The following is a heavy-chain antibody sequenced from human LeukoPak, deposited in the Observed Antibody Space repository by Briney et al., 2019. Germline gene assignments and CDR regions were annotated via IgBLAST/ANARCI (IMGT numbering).Heavy chain of an antibody. J-gene: IGHJ4*02. Sequence: PGGSLRLSCAASGFTFSSYGMPWVRQAPGKGLEWVAVIWYDGSNKYYADSVKGRFTISRDNSKNTLYLQMNSLRAEGTAVYYCARSSRGSGSYDYFDYWGQGTLVTVSS. CDR1: GFTFSSYG. CDR2: IWYDGSNK. V-gene: IGHV3-33*01. CDR3: ARSSRGSGSYDYFDY. D-gene: IGHD3-10*01.